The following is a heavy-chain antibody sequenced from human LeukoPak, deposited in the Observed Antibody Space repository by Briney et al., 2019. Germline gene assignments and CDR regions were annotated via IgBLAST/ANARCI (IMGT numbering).Heavy chain of an antibody. CDR2: IYYSGST. J-gene: IGHJ3*02. CDR3: ARDAGRYCSGGSCFAIDVDTAMVYDAFDI. V-gene: IGHV4-31*11. D-gene: IGHD2-15*01. CDR1: GGSISSGGYS. Sequence: PSETLSLTCAVSGGSISSGGYSWSWIRQHPGKGLEWIGYIYYSGSTYYNPSLKSRVTISVDTSKKQFSLKLSSVTAADTAAYYCARDAGRYCSGGSCFAIDVDTAMVYDAFDIWGQGTMVTVSS.